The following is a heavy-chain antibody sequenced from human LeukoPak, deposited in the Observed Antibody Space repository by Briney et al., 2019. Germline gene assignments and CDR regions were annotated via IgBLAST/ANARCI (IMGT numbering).Heavy chain of an antibody. CDR1: GGSMSTSSYY. CDR3: ARQGDGGRAFDY. V-gene: IGHV4-39*01. D-gene: IGHD4-23*01. J-gene: IGHJ4*02. Sequence: PSETLSLTCTVSGGSMSTSSYYWGWIRQPPGKGLEWIGSIYCSGSTYYNPSLKSRVTISVDTSKNQFSQKLSSVTAADTAVYYCARQGDGGRAFDYWGQGTLVTVSS. CDR2: IYCSGST.